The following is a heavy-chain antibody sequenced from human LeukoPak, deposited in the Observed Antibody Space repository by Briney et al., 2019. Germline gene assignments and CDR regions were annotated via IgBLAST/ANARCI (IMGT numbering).Heavy chain of an antibody. CDR2: IYYRST. Sequence: PSETLSLTCTVSGGSISSYYWSWIRQPPGKGLEWIGYIYYRSTNYNPSLKSRVTISIDTSKNQLSLKLSSVTAADTAVYYCARGKYSYGYSYRSYGMDVWGQGTTVTVSS. V-gene: IGHV4-59*08. J-gene: IGHJ6*02. CDR3: ARGKYSYGYSYRSYGMDV. D-gene: IGHD5-18*01. CDR1: GGSISSYY.